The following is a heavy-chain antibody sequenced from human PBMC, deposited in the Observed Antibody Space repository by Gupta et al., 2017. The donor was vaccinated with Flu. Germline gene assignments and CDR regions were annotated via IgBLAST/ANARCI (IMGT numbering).Heavy chain of an antibody. CDR2: IWYDGSNK. V-gene: IGHV3-33*01. J-gene: IGHJ6*02. D-gene: IGHD2-15*01. Sequence: QVRLLESGGGVVQPGSSLRLSCAASGFTFHSYGMHWVRQAPGKGLEWVAVIWYDGSNKNYADAVKGRFTISREKSKNTLYLQMNSLRDEDTAVYYCARDVVVWGTSKDIYYYGMDVWGQGTTGTVAS. CDR3: ARDVVVWGTSKDIYYYGMDV. CDR1: GFTFHSYG.